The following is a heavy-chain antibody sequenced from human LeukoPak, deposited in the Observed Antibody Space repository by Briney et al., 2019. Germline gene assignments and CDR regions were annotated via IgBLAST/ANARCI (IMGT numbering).Heavy chain of an antibody. CDR1: GYTFTGYY. V-gene: IGHV1-2*02. CDR2: INPNSGGT. CDR3: ARALVLRFLEWLPSGDFDY. J-gene: IGHJ4*02. Sequence: ASVKVSCKASGYTFTGYYMHWVRQAPGQGLEWMGWINPNSGGTNYAQKFQGRVTMTRDTSISTAYMKLSRLRSDDTAVYYCARALVLRFLEWLPSGDFDYWGQGTLVTVSS. D-gene: IGHD3-3*01.